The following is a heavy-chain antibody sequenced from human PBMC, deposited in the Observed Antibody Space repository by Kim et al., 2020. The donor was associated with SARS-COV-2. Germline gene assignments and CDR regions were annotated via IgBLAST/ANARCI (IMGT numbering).Heavy chain of an antibody. CDR3: ATSVGARFTY. J-gene: IGHJ4*02. Sequence: YCADSVKGRCTIPRDISKNTLYLEMNNLRPGDTAVYYCATSVGARFTYWGQGTLVTVSS. V-gene: IGHV3-53*01. D-gene: IGHD6-6*01.